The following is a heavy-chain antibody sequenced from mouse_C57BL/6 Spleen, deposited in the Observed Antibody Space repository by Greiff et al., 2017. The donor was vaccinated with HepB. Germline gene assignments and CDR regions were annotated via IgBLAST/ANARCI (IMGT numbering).Heavy chain of an antibody. V-gene: IGHV1-85*01. J-gene: IGHJ3*01. CDR1: GYTFTSYD. D-gene: IGHD1-1*01. CDR3: ARPTVVDQAWFAY. CDR2: IYPRDGST. Sequence: VQLQQSGPELVKPGASVKLSCKASGYTFTSYDINWVKQRPGQGLEWIGWIYPRDGSTKYNEKFKGKATLTVDTSSSIAYMELHSLTSEDSAVYFCARPTVVDQAWFAYWGQGTLVTVSA.